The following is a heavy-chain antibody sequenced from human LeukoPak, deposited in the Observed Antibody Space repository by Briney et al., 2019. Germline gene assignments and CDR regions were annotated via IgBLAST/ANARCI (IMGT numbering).Heavy chain of an antibody. CDR3: ARADVLRYFDWLAALGY. D-gene: IGHD3-9*01. V-gene: IGHV3-30*02. J-gene: IGHJ4*02. CDR1: GFTFSSYG. Sequence: GGSLRLSCAASGFTFSSYGMHWVRQAPGKGLGWVAFIRYDGSNKYYADSVKGRFTISRDNSKNTLYLQMNSLRAEDTAVYYCARADVLRYFDWLAALGYWGQGTLVTVSS. CDR2: IRYDGSNK.